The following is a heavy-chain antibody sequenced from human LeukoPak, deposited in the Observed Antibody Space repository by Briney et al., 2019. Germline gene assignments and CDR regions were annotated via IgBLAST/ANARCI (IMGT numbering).Heavy chain of an antibody. Sequence: GGSLRLSCAASGFSFGSYTMHWVRQAPGKGLEWVAVIWYDGSDKYYAVSVKGRFTISRDNSKNTLYLQMNTLRAEDTAVYYCARDVSYGMDVWGQGTTVTVSS. V-gene: IGHV3-33*01. CDR1: GFSFGSYT. J-gene: IGHJ6*02. CDR3: ARDVSYGMDV. CDR2: IWYDGSDK.